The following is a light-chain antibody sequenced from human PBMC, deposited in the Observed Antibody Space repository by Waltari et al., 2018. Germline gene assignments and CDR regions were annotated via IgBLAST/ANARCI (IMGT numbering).Light chain of an antibody. CDR1: QGINNW. V-gene: IGKV1-5*03. Sequence: DIQLTQSPSTLSASVGDRVTITCRASQGINNWLAWYQQKQGKPPKLLISKASILEDGVPSRFIGSESGADFTLTITSLQPDDFATYYCQQYNSYSLLTFGGGTKIEIK. CDR2: KAS. CDR3: QQYNSYSLLT. J-gene: IGKJ4*01.